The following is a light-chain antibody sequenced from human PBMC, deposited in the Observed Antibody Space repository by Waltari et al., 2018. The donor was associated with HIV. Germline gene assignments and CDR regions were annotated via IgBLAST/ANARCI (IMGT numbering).Light chain of an antibody. V-gene: IGLV1-44*01. CDR3: AAWDDGVNGWV. J-gene: IGLJ3*02. CDR1: ISQLAANT. CDR2: SNN. Sequence: QSVLTQSPSASGTPGQRVTISCSGSISQLAANTVNLYQQFSGTAPKLLIHSNNQRPPGVTDRFSGTKSGTAASLAISGLQSEYEADYYCAAWDDGVNGWVFGGGTKLTVL.